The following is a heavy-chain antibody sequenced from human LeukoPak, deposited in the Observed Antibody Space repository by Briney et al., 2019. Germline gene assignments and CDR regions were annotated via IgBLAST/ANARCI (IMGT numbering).Heavy chain of an antibody. CDR3: ARAVGDYYYYYMDV. D-gene: IGHD3-10*01. CDR1: GYIFTNYA. V-gene: IGHV1-18*01. J-gene: IGHJ6*03. CDR2: ISTYNGNT. Sequence: ASVMVSCKASGYIFTNYAISWVRQAPGQGLEWMGWISTYNGNTKNAQKLQGRVTMTTDTSTSTAYMELRTLRSDDTAVYYCARAVGDYYYYYMDVWGKGTTVTISS.